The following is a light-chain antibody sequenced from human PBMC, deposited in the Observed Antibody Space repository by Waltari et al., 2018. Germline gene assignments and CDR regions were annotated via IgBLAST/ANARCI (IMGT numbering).Light chain of an antibody. Sequence: QSALTQPASVSGSPGQSITISCTGTSRDVGGYDFVSWFQEHPGKAPKLMIFDVNKRPSGVPNRFSGSKSGNTASLTISGLQAEDEAEYHCSSYTSTYTWMFGGGTKLTVL. CDR2: DVN. J-gene: IGLJ3*02. CDR3: SSYTSTYTWM. V-gene: IGLV2-14*01. CDR1: SRDVGGYDF.